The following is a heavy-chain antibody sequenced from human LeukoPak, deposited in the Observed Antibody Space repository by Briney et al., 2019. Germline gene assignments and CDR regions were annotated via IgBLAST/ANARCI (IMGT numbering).Heavy chain of an antibody. D-gene: IGHD5-12*01. V-gene: IGHV3-11*01. Sequence: GGSLRLSCAASGFTFSDYYMSWIRQAPGKGLEWVSYISSSGNIVYYTDSVKGRFTISRDSAKNSLFLQMNSLRAEDTAVYFCASFQWLRYFDFWGQGTLVTVSS. J-gene: IGHJ4*02. CDR3: ASFQWLRYFDF. CDR2: ISSSGNIV. CDR1: GFTFSDYY.